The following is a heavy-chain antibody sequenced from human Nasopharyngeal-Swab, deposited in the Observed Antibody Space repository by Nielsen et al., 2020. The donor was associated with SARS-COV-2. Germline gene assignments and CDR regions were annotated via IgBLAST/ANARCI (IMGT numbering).Heavy chain of an antibody. J-gene: IGHJ5*02. Sequence: WIRQPPGKGLERVGRIRSKANSYATSYAASVKGRFTISRDDSKNTAYLQMNSLKTEDTAVYYCTREAGRGYYDHWGQGTLVTVSS. CDR2: IRSKANSYAT. D-gene: IGHD3-22*01. V-gene: IGHV3-73*01. CDR3: TREAGRGYYDH.